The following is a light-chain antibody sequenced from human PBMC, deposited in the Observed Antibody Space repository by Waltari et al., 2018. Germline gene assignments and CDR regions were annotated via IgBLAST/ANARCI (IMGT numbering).Light chain of an antibody. CDR3: QSFDNSLFHV. J-gene: IGLJ1*01. Sequence: WYQQFPGGAPKLLIFANTNRPSGVPERFSGSKSGASASLVITGLQAEDGADYYCQSFDNSLFHVVGPGTTVTVL. V-gene: IGLV1-40*03. CDR2: ANT.